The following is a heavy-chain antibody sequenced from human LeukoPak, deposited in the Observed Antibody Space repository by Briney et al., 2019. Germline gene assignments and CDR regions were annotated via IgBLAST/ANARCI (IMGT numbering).Heavy chain of an antibody. J-gene: IGHJ4*02. CDR1: GFTFSDYY. Sequence: GGSLRLSCAASGFTFSDYYMSWIRQAPGKGLEWVSYISSNSSYTNYADSVKGRFTISRDNAKNSLYLQMNSLRAEDTAVYYCARGGTMVRGVITSFDYWGQGTLVTVSS. CDR2: ISSNSSYT. CDR3: ARGGTMVRGVITSFDY. D-gene: IGHD3-10*01. V-gene: IGHV3-11*06.